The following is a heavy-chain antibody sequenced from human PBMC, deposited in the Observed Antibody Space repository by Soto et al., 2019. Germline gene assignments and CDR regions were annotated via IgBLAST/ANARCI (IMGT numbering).Heavy chain of an antibody. CDR2: ISSGGGST. V-gene: IGHV3-23*01. CDR1: GLTFSSYA. D-gene: IGHD2-15*01. CDR3: AKYWQEVSGFGMDV. Sequence: EVQLLESGGGLVQPGGSLRLSCVASGLTFSSYAMSWVRQGPGKGLEWVSVISSGGGSTYYADSVKGRFTISRDNSKNTFYLRMSNLSADDTAVYFCAKYWQEVSGFGMDVWGQGTTVTVSS. J-gene: IGHJ6*01.